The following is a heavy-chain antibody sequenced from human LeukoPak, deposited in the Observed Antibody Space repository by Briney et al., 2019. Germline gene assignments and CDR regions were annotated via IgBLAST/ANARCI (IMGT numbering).Heavy chain of an antibody. V-gene: IGHV4-34*01. CDR2: INHSGST. Sequence: SETLSLKCGVSGYSISSGFYWSWIRQPPGKGLEWIGEINHSGSTNYNPSLKSRVTISVDTSKNQFSLKLSSVTAADTAVYYCARGAAVAGTSFGYWGQGTLVTVSS. CDR1: GYSISSGFY. J-gene: IGHJ4*02. D-gene: IGHD6-19*01. CDR3: ARGAAVAGTSFGY.